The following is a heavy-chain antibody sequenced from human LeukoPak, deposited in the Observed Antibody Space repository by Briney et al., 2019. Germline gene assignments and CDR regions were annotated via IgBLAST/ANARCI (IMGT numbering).Heavy chain of an antibody. J-gene: IGHJ4*02. CDR2: IYSGGST. D-gene: IGHD5-24*01. CDR3: ASMRAIAGMMDGYPLEY. CDR1: GFTVSSTY. Sequence: GGSLRLSCAASGFTVSSTYLSWVRQAPGKGLEWVSVIYSGGSTYYADSVKGRFTISRDNSKNTLYLHMNSVRDEDTAVYYCASMRAIAGMMDGYPLEYWGQGTLVTVS. V-gene: IGHV3-53*01.